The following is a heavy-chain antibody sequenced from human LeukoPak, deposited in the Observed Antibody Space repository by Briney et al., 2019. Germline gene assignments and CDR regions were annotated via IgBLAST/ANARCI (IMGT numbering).Heavy chain of an antibody. CDR2: IYYSGST. V-gene: IGHV4-59*01. CDR3: ARAPKLRYFDWSPNAFDI. Sequence: SETLSLTCTVSGGSISSYYWSWIRQPPGKGLEWIGYIYYSGSTNYNPSLKSRVTISVDTSKNQFSLKLSSATAADTAVYYCARAPKLRYFDWSPNAFDIWGQGTMVTVSS. J-gene: IGHJ3*02. D-gene: IGHD3-9*01. CDR1: GGSISSYY.